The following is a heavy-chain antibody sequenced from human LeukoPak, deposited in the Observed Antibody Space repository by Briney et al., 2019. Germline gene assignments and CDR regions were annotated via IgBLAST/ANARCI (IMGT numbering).Heavy chain of an antibody. V-gene: IGHV3-74*01. CDR3: ARVQGHPPNGLDV. D-gene: IGHD2-8*01. CDR2: INSDASST. CDR1: GFTFSSYW. Sequence: PGGSLRLSCAASGFTFSSYWMHWVRQAPGKGLVWVSRINSDASSTSYADSVKGRFTISRDNAKNTLYLQMNSLRAEDTAVYYCARVQGHPPNGLDVWGQGKMVTVSS. J-gene: IGHJ3*01.